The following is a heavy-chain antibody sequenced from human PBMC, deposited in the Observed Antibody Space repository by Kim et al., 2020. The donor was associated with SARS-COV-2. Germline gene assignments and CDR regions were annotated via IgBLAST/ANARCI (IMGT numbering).Heavy chain of an antibody. CDR3: AKDIVTNIRSDNCYHY. CDR1: GFTFDDYA. J-gene: IGHJ4*01. CDR2: ISVSSGSI. V-gene: IGHV3-9*01. Sequence: GGSLRLSCAASGFTFDDYAMHWVRQAPGKGLEWVSGISVSSGSIGYADSVKGRFTISRDNAKNSLYLQMNSLRAEDTAVYYCAKDIVTNIRSDNCYHY. D-gene: IGHD2-21*02.